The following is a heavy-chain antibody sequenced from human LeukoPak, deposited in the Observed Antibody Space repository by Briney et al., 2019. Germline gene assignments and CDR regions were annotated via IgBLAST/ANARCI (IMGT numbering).Heavy chain of an antibody. D-gene: IGHD3-22*01. Sequence: ASVKVSCKASGYTFTSYYMHWVRQAPGQGLEWMGIINPSGGSTSYAQKFQGRVTITRYTSASTAYMELSSLKSEDSAVYYCARGNTSYFESGGYPFDYWGQGTLVTVSS. CDR2: INPSGGST. J-gene: IGHJ4*02. V-gene: IGHV1-46*01. CDR3: ARGNTSYFESGGYPFDY. CDR1: GYTFTSYY.